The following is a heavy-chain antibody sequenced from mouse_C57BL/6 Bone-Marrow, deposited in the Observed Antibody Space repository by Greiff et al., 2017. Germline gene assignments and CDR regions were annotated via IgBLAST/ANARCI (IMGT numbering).Heavy chain of an antibody. D-gene: IGHD1-1*01. CDR2: IYPGGGYT. CDR3: ARWSTTVVADY. CDR1: GYTFPNYW. Sequence: QVQLQQSGAELVRPGTSVKMSCKASGYTFPNYWIGWAKQRPGHGLEWIGDIYPGGGYTHYNEKFKGKATLTADKSSSTAYMQFSSLTSEDSALYYCARWSTTVVADYWCRGTTLTVSS. V-gene: IGHV1-63*01. J-gene: IGHJ2*01.